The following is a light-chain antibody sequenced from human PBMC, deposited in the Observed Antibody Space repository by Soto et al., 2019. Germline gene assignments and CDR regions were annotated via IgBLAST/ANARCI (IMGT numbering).Light chain of an antibody. CDR1: SGHNNYA. CDR2: LNSDGSH. V-gene: IGLV4-69*01. J-gene: IGLJ2*01. CDR3: QTWGTGIVV. Sequence: QPVLTQSPSASASLGASVKLTCTLSSGHNNYAIAWHQQQPEKGPRYLMKLNSDGSHSKGDGIPDRFSGSGSGTERYLTISSLQSEDEADYYCQTWGTGIVVFGGGTKLTVL.